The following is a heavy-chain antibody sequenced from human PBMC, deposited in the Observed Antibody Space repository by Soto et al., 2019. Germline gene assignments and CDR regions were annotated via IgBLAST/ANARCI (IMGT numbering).Heavy chain of an antibody. Sequence: GGSLRLSCAASGFTFSSYSMNWVRQAPGKGLEWVSYISSSSSTIYYADSVKGRFTISRDNAKNSLYLQMNSLRDEDTAVYYCARVGYCSSTSCRSRDDYHHYGKAVWGQGSTVTVSS. CDR1: GFTFSSYS. J-gene: IGHJ6*02. D-gene: IGHD2-2*03. CDR3: ARVGYCSSTSCRSRDDYHHYGKAV. V-gene: IGHV3-48*02. CDR2: ISSSSSTI.